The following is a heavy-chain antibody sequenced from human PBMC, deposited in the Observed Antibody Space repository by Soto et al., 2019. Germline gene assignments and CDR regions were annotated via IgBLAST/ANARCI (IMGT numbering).Heavy chain of an antibody. Sequence: ASVKVSCKASGGTFSSYAITWVRQAPGQGLEWMGGITPMFGTPNYAQKFQGRVTITADESTSTAYMELSSLRSEDTAMYYCARDGTLYDSSAYYYLYWGQGTLVTVSS. CDR1: GGTFSSYA. J-gene: IGHJ4*02. V-gene: IGHV1-69*13. D-gene: IGHD3-22*01. CDR3: ARDGTLYDSSAYYYLY. CDR2: ITPMFGTP.